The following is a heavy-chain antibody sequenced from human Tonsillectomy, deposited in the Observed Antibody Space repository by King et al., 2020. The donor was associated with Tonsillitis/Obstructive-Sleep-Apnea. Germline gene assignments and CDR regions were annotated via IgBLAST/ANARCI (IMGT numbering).Heavy chain of an antibody. CDR1: GGSISSSSYY. V-gene: IGHV4-39*01. D-gene: IGHD3-10*01. CDR2: IYYSGST. CDR3: AGLPMVRGVMCPYTTHFDY. J-gene: IGHJ4*02. Sequence: QLQESGPGLVKPSETLSLTCTVSGGSISSSSYYWGWIRQPPGKGLEWIGSIYYSGSTYYNPSLKSRVTISVDTSKNQFSLKLSSVTAADTAVYYCAGLPMVRGVMCPYTTHFDYWGQGTLVTVSS.